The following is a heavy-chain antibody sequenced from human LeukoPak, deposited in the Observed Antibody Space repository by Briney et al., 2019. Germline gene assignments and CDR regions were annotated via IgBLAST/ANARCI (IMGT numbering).Heavy chain of an antibody. CDR2: FDPEDGET. CDR1: GYTLTELS. Sequence: ASVKVSCKGSGYTLTELSMHWVRQAPGKGLEWMGGFDPEDGETIYAQKFQGRVTMTRDTSTSTVYMELSSLRSEDTAVYYCAREIGGSYRRGADTWGNDAFDIWGQGTMVTVSS. D-gene: IGHD1-26*01. V-gene: IGHV1-24*01. J-gene: IGHJ3*02. CDR3: AREIGGSYRRGADTWGNDAFDI.